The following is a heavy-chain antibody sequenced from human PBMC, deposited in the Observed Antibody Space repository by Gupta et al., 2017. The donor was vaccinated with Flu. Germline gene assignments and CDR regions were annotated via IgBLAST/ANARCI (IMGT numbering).Heavy chain of an antibody. V-gene: IGHV5-10-1*01. Sequence: EVQLVQSGAEVKKPGESLRISCKGSGYSFTSYWISWVRQMPGKGLEWMGRIDPSDSYTNYSPSFQGHVTISADKSISTAYLQWSSLKASDTAMYYCALVVVPAAIEYDAFDIWGQGTMVTVSS. CDR1: GYSFTSYW. D-gene: IGHD2-2*01. J-gene: IGHJ3*02. CDR2: IDPSDSYT. CDR3: ALVVVPAAIEYDAFDI.